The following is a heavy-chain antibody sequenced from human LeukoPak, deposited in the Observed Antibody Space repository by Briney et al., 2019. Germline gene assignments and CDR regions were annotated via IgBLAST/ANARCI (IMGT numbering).Heavy chain of an antibody. CDR1: EFTFSNAW. CDR2: IKQDGSEK. J-gene: IGHJ3*02. CDR3: ATSQTTSGRYGNAFDI. V-gene: IGHV3-7*01. Sequence: GGSLRLSCAASEFTFSNAWMSWVRQAPGKGLEWVANIKQDGSEKYYVDSVKGRFTISRDNTKNSLYLQMNTLRAEDTAVYHCATSQTTSGRYGNAFDIWGQGTMVTVSS. D-gene: IGHD6-19*01.